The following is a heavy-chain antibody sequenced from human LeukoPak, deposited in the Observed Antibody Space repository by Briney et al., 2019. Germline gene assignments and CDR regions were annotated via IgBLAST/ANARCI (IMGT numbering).Heavy chain of an antibody. CDR3: ARASTRGTSSWYS. Sequence: PGGSLGLSCAGSGFTFSTYWMNWVRQAPGKGLEWVANMNQDGSEKYYLDSVKGRFTISRDNAKNSVYLQMNSLRAEDTAVYYCARASTRGTSSWYSWGQGTLVTVSS. CDR1: GFTFSTYW. D-gene: IGHD6-13*01. J-gene: IGHJ4*02. CDR2: MNQDGSEK. V-gene: IGHV3-7*03.